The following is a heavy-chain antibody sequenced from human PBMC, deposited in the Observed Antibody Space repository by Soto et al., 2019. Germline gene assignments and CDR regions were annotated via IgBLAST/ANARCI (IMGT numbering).Heavy chain of an antibody. V-gene: IGHV1-69*01. J-gene: IGHJ6*02. CDR1: GGTFGSYA. CDR3: ARSQGSSTSLEIYYYYYGMDV. CDR2: IIPIPGTA. D-gene: IGHD2-2*01. Sequence: QVQLVQSGAEVKKPGSSVKVSCKASGGTFGSYAISWVRQAPGQGLEWMGGIIPIPGTANYAQKFRGRVTIAADESTSTAYMELSSLRSEDTAVYYCARSQGSSTSLEIYYYYYGMDVWGQGTMVTVSS.